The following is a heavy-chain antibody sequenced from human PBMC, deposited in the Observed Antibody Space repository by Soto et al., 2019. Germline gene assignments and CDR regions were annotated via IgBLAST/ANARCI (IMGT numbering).Heavy chain of an antibody. CDR1: GFTFSSYA. J-gene: IGHJ2*01. Sequence: QVQLVESGGGVVQPGRSLRLSCAASGFTFSSYAMHWVRQAPGKGLEWVAVISYDGSNKYYADSVKGRFTISRDNSKNTLYLQMNGLRAEDTAVYYCARDIAARPVWYFDLWCRGTLVAVSS. CDR2: ISYDGSNK. D-gene: IGHD6-6*01. CDR3: ARDIAARPVWYFDL. V-gene: IGHV3-30-3*01.